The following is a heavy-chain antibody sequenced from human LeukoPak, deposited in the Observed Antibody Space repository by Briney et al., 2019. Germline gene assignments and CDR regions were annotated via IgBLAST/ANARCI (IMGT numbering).Heavy chain of an antibody. J-gene: IGHJ3*02. D-gene: IGHD6-13*01. V-gene: IGHV3-64*01. Sequence: GGSLRLSCAASGFTFSSYAMHWVRQSPGKGLEYVSAISTNGDSTHYANSVKGRFTISRDNSKNTLYLQMGSLRAEDMAVYYCARVAHGSSWYRDAFDIWGQGTMVTVSS. CDR1: GFTFSSYA. CDR3: ARVAHGSSWYRDAFDI. CDR2: ISTNGDST.